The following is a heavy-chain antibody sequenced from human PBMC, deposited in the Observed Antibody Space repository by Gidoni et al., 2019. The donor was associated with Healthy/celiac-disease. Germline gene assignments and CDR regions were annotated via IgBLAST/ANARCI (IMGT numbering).Heavy chain of an antibody. J-gene: IGHJ4*02. CDR1: GYTFTSYG. CDR2: ISAYNGNT. V-gene: IGHV1-18*01. D-gene: IGHD4-17*01. CDR3: ARKYGDSYAGPWTPFDY. Sequence: QVQLVQSGAEVKKPGASVQVSCKASGYTFTSYGISWVRQAPGQGLEWMGWISAYNGNTNYAQKFQGRVTMTTDTSTSTAYMELRSLRSDDTAVYYCARKYGDSYAGPWTPFDYWGQGTLVTVSS.